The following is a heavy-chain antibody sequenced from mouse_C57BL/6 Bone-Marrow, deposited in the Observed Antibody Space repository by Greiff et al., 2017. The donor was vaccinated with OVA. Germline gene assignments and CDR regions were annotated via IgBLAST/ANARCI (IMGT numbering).Heavy chain of an antibody. J-gene: IGHJ3*01. CDR3: TVYDYDVFAY. D-gene: IGHD2-4*01. CDR1: GFNIKDDY. CDR2: IDPENGDT. V-gene: IGHV14-4*01. Sequence: VQLQQSGAELVRPGASVKLSCTASGFNIKDDYMHWVKQRPEQGLEWIGWIDPENGDTEYASKFQGKATITADTSSNTAYLQLSSLTSEDTAVYYCTVYDYDVFAYWGQGTLVTVSA.